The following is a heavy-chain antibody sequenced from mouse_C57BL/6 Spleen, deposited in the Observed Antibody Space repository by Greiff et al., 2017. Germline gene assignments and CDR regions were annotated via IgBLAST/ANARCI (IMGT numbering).Heavy chain of an antibody. D-gene: IGHD3-2*02. CDR3: ARGGQVRLQKDFAY. CDR2: IYPGDGDT. Sequence: VQLQQSGAELVKPGASVKISCKASGYAFSSYWMNWVKQRPGKGLEWIGQIYPGDGDTNYNGKFKGKATLTADKSSSTAYMQLSSLTSEDSAVYFCARGGQVRLQKDFAYWGQGTTLTVSS. CDR1: GYAFSSYW. J-gene: IGHJ2*01. V-gene: IGHV1-80*01.